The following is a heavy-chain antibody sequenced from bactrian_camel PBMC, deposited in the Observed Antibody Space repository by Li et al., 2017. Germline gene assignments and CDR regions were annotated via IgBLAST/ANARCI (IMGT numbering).Heavy chain of an antibody. CDR3: AADNSPYAMCTYDY. CDR2: ISLGDSSAYSGDGT. V-gene: IGHV3S63*01. Sequence: HVQLVESGGDSVQAGVSLRLSCSISYRYPDEHYCLGWFRQAPGKEREAVASISLGDSSAYSGDGTYYGDAVLGRFTISRDNARNMVYLQMSNLEPEDTAMYFCAADNSPYAMCTYDYWGQGTQVTVS. J-gene: IGHJ4*01. D-gene: IGHD7*01. CDR1: YRYPDEHYC.